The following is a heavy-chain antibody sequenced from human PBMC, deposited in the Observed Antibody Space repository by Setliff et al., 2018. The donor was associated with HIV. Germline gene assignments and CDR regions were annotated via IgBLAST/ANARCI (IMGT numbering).Heavy chain of an antibody. V-gene: IGHV4-4*08. CDR3: ARGDGTKYYYYYYMDV. CDR1: GGSMSTYY. J-gene: IGHJ6*03. Sequence: PSETLSLTCTVSGGSMSTYYWSWIRQPPGKGLEWIGYIYTSGSTNYNPSLRSRVTVSEDTPKNHFSLRLSSVTAADTAVYYCARGDGTKYYYYYYMDVWGKGTTVTVSS. CDR2: IYTSGST. D-gene: IGHD1-7*01.